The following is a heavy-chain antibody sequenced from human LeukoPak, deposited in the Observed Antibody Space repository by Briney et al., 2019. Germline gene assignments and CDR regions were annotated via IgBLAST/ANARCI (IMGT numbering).Heavy chain of an antibody. Sequence: SETLSLTCTVSGGSISSYYWSWIRQPPGKGLEWIGYIYTSGSTNYNPSLKSRVTISVDTSKNQFSLKLSSVTAADTAVYYCARIGGQDIYYYYMDVWGKGTTVTVSS. J-gene: IGHJ6*03. CDR2: IYTSGST. D-gene: IGHD4-23*01. V-gene: IGHV4-4*09. CDR3: ARIGGQDIYYYYMDV. CDR1: GGSISSYY.